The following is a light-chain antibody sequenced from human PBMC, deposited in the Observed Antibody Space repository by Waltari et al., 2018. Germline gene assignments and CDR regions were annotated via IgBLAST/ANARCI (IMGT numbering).Light chain of an antibody. V-gene: IGKV3-20*01. CDR3: QQYGISPGT. J-gene: IGKJ1*01. CDR1: QSVSGTY. Sequence: TAPGRASQSVSGTYLAWYQQKPGQAPRLLIYGASSRATGIPDRFSGSGSGTDFTLTISRLEPEDFAVYYCQQYGISPGTFGQGTKVEIK. CDR2: GAS.